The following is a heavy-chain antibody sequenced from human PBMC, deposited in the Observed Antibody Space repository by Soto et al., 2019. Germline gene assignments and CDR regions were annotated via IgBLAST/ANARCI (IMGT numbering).Heavy chain of an antibody. V-gene: IGHV3-23*01. Sequence: HPGGSLRLSCAASAFTFSNYAMSWVRQAPGKGLEWVSAISGSGISTYYADSVKGRFTISRDNSKNTLYLQMNSLRAEDTAVYYCAKENVVVPAASLRYFQHWGQGTLVTVSS. CDR2: ISGSGIST. D-gene: IGHD2-2*01. CDR3: AKENVVVPAASLRYFQH. J-gene: IGHJ1*01. CDR1: AFTFSNYA.